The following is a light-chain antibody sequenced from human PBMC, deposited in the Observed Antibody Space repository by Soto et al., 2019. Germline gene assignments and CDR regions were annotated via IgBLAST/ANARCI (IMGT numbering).Light chain of an antibody. V-gene: IGKV3-15*01. CDR3: KQYNNWPIT. J-gene: IGKJ5*01. CDR1: QSVSSN. Sequence: EIVMTQSPATLSVSPGERATLSCRASQSVSSNLAWYQQKPGQAPRLLIYGASTRATAIPARFSGSGSGTEFTLTISSLQSEDFAVYYCKQYNNWPITFGQGTRLEIK. CDR2: GAS.